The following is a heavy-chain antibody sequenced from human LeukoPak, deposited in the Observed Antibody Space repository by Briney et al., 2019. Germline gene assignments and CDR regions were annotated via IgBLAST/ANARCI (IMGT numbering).Heavy chain of an antibody. D-gene: IGHD3-22*01. CDR1: GFTFSSYA. Sequence: GGSLRLSCAASGFTFSSYAMHWVRQAPGKGLEWVAVISYDGSNKYYADSVKGRFTISRDNSKNTLYLQMNSLRAEDTAVYYCARDFPYYYDSSGYYYGSHYWGQGTLVTVSS. CDR2: ISYDGSNK. V-gene: IGHV3-30-3*01. CDR3: ARDFPYYYDSSGYYYGSHY. J-gene: IGHJ4*02.